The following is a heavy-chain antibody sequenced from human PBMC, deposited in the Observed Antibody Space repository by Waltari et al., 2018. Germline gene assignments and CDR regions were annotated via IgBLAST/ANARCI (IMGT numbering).Heavy chain of an antibody. CDR2: IDPEDGGT. V-gene: IGHV1-24*01. Sequence: QVQLVQSGAEVKKPGASVKVSCKVSGYTLTEVSRHWVRQAPGKGLEWMGGIDPEDGGTIYAQKFQGRGTMTEDTSTDTAYMELSSLRSEDTAVYYYAIGDGSGSHYNAFDIWGQGTMVTVSS. J-gene: IGHJ3*02. CDR1: GYTLTEVS. CDR3: AIGDGSGSHYNAFDI. D-gene: IGHD3-10*01.